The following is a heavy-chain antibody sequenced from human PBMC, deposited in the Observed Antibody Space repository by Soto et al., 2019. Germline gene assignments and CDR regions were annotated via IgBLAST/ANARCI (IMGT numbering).Heavy chain of an antibody. CDR3: TSGIRLYGSGSLFDY. CDR1: GLTLSNAW. Sequence: GGSLRLSCAASGLTLSNAWMSWVRQAPGKGLEWVGRIKSKTDGGTTDYAAPVKGRFTISRDDSKNTLYLQMNSLKTEDTAVYYCTSGIRLYGSGSLFDYCGQGTLVTVSS. D-gene: IGHD3-10*01. J-gene: IGHJ4*02. V-gene: IGHV3-15*01. CDR2: IKSKTDGGTT.